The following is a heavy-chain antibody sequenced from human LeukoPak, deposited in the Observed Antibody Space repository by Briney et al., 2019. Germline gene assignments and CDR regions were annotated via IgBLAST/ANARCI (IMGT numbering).Heavy chain of an antibody. CDR3: AKVGNYYGSGSYYNPIDY. CDR2: ISWNSGSI. D-gene: IGHD3-10*01. CDR1: GFTFDDYA. J-gene: IGHJ4*02. V-gene: IGHV3-9*01. Sequence: GGSLRLSCAASGFTFDDYAMHWVRQAPGKGLEGVSGISWNSGSIGYADSVKGRFTISRDNAKNSLYLQMNSLSAEDTALYYCAKVGNYYGSGSYYNPIDYWGQGTLVTVSS.